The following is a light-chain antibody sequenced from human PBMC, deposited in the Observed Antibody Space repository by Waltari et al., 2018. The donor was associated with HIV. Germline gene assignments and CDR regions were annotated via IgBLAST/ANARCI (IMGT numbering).Light chain of an antibody. J-gene: IGLJ2*01. Sequence: SYELTQPPSVSVSPGQTASIPCSGDKLGDKYACWYQQKPGQSPVLVIYKDGKRPSGIPERFSGFNSGNPATLTISGTQAMDEADYYCQAWDSDTPKVFGGGTKLTVL. CDR2: KDG. CDR1: KLGDKY. V-gene: IGLV3-1*01. CDR3: QAWDSDTPKV.